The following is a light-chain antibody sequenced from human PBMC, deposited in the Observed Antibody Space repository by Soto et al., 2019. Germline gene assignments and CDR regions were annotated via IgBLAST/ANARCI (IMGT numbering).Light chain of an antibody. Sequence: QSVLTQPASVSGSPGQSITIACTGTSSDIGSYNYVSWYQHHPGKVPQLLIYEVSNRPSGVSSRFSASKSGNTASLTISGLQAEDEADYYCSSYSSGSTLGVFGGGTKLTVL. CDR2: EVS. V-gene: IGLV2-14*01. CDR3: SSYSSGSTLGV. CDR1: SSDIGSYNY. J-gene: IGLJ3*02.